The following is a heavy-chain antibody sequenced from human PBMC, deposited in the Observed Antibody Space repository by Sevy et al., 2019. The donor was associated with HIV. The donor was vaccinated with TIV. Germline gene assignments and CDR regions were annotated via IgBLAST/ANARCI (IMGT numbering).Heavy chain of an antibody. CDR2: MSNTGSTI. V-gene: IGHV3-48*01. CDR1: GFSFSIYS. CDR3: ASQRGGYERLYYFDY. J-gene: IGHJ4*02. Sequence: GGSLRLSCAASGFSFSIYSMNWVCQAPGRGLEWVSYMSNTGSTIHYADSVKGRFTISRDNAKNSLYLQMNSLRAEDTAVYYCASQRGGYERLYYFDYWGQGTLVTVSS. D-gene: IGHD5-12*01.